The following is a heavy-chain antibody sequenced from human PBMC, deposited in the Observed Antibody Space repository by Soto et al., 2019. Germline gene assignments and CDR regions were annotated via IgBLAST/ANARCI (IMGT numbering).Heavy chain of an antibody. J-gene: IGHJ4*02. CDR1: GYTFTSYA. V-gene: IGHV1-3*05. D-gene: IGHD3-22*01. CDR2: INAGNGNT. CDR3: ARGSGYYYWDDY. Sequence: QVQLVQSGAEEKKPGASVKVSCNASGYTFTSYAMHWVRQAPGQRLEWMGWINAGNGNTKYSQKFQGRVTVTRDTSASTADRERSSLRSEDTAVYYCARGSGYYYWDDYWGQGTLVTVSS.